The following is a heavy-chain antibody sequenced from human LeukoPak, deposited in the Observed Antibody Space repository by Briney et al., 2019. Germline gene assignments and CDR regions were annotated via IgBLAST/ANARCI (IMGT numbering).Heavy chain of an antibody. J-gene: IGHJ5*02. V-gene: IGHV4-34*01. D-gene: IGHD1-20*01. Sequence: PGGSLRLPCVASGFTFTDYSMSWVRQPPGKGLEWIGEINHSGSTDYNPSLKSRVTISIDKSKNHFSLKLTSVTAADTAIYYCARDTYNWNVDAFDPWGQGTLVTVSS. CDR1: GFTFTDYS. CDR2: INHSGST. CDR3: ARDTYNWNVDAFDP.